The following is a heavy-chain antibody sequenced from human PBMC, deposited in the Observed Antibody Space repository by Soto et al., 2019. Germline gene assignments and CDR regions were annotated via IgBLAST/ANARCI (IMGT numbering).Heavy chain of an antibody. J-gene: IGHJ6*02. CDR3: ARAVHYTAMLQGGYGMDV. V-gene: IGHV4-59*01. D-gene: IGHD5-18*01. CDR2: IYYSGST. CDR1: GGSISSYY. Sequence: QVQLQESGPGLVKPSETLSLTCTVSGGSISSYYWSWIRQPPGKGLEWIGYIYYSGSTNYNPSLNSRVTLSVDTSKNQFSLKLSSVTAADTAVYYCARAVHYTAMLQGGYGMDVWGRGTPVTVSS.